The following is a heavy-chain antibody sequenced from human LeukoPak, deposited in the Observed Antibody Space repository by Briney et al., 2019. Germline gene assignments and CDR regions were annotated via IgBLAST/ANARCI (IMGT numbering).Heavy chain of an antibody. CDR1: GGTFSSYA. CDR2: IIPIFGTA. J-gene: IGHJ6*03. Sequence: GSSVKVSCKASGGTFSSYAISWVRQAPGQGREWMGGIIPIFGTANYAQKFQGRVTITADESTSTAYMELSSLRSEDTAVYYCARIQVQQQLVHYYYYMDVWGKGTTVTVSS. CDR3: ARIQVQQQLVHYYYYMDV. D-gene: IGHD6-13*01. V-gene: IGHV1-69*01.